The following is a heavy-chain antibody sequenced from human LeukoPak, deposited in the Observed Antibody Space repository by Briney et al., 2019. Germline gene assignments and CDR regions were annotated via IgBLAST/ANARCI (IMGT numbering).Heavy chain of an antibody. V-gene: IGHV3-7*03. Sequence: EGSLRLSCAASGFMFSSNWMSWVRLAPGKGLEWVANIKEDGTETYYVDSVKGRFTISRDNAKNSLYLQMSSLRVEDTAVYYCAKEGRSLQTYWGQGTLVTVSS. CDR1: GFMFSSNW. CDR2: IKEDGTET. CDR3: AKEGRSLQTY. D-gene: IGHD5-24*01. J-gene: IGHJ4*02.